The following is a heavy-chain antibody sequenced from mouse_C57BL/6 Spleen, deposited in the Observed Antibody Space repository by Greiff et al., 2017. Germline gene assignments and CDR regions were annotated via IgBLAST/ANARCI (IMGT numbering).Heavy chain of an antibody. CDR3: ASPHYYGSIHWYFDV. V-gene: IGHV5-17*01. D-gene: IGHD1-1*01. J-gene: IGHJ1*03. Sequence: EVKLVESGGGLVKPGGSLKLSCAASGFTFSDYGMHWVRQAPEKGLEWVAYISSGSSTIYYADTVKGRFTISRDNAKNTLFLQMTSLRSEDTAMYYCASPHYYGSIHWYFDVWGTGTTVTVSS. CDR1: GFTFSDYG. CDR2: ISSGSSTI.